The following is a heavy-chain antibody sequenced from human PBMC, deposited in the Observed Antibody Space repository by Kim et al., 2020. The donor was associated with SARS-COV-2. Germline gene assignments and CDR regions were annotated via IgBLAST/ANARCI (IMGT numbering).Heavy chain of an antibody. Sequence: SETLSLTCTVSGGSISSYYWSWIRQPPGKGLEWIGYIYYSGSTNYNPSLKSRVTISVDTSKNQFSLKLSSVTAADTAVYYCARVRAGIAAEDDYSNYYDSSGSQGGFDYWGQGTLVTVSS. J-gene: IGHJ4*02. D-gene: IGHD3-22*01. V-gene: IGHV4-59*13. CDR1: GGSISSYY. CDR2: IYYSGST. CDR3: ARVRAGIAAEDDYSNYYDSSGSQGGFDY.